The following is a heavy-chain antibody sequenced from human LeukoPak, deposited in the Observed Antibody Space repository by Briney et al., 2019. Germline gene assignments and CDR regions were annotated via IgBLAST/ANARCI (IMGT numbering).Heavy chain of an antibody. V-gene: IGHV4-34*01. CDR1: GGSFSGYY. D-gene: IGHD1-26*01. J-gene: IGHJ4*02. CDR3: ARARSGKWGFDY. CDR2: INHSGST. Sequence: SETLSLTCAVYGGSFSGYYWSWIRQPPGKGLEWIGEINHSGSTNYNPSLKSRVTISVDTSKNQFSLKLSSVTAADTAVYYCARARSGKWGFDYWGEGTLVTVSS.